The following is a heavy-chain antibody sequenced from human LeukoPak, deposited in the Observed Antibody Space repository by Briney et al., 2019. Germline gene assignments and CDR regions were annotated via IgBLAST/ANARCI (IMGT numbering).Heavy chain of an antibody. CDR2: INWNGGST. D-gene: IGHD1-26*01. V-gene: IGHV3-20*04. Sequence: GGSLRLSCAASGFTFDDYGMSWVRQAPGKGLEWVSGINWNGGSTGYADSVKGRFTISRDNAKNSLYLQMNSLRAEDTAVYYCARMFSGSYYYAFDIWGQGTMVTVSS. CDR1: GFTFDDYG. J-gene: IGHJ3*02. CDR3: ARMFSGSYYYAFDI.